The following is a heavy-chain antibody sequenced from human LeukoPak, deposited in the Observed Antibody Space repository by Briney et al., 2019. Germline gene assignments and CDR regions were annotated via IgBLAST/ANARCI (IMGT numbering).Heavy chain of an antibody. CDR3: AREYSSFEY. J-gene: IGHJ4*02. D-gene: IGHD3-22*01. CDR2: INYSGST. V-gene: IGHV4-59*01. Sequence: SETLSLTCTVSGGSISGYYSHWIRQPPGMGLEWIGYINYSGSTNYKPSLKSRVTISVDTSNNQFSLNLRSVTAADTAVYYCAREYSSFEYWGQGILVTVSS. CDR1: GGSISGYY.